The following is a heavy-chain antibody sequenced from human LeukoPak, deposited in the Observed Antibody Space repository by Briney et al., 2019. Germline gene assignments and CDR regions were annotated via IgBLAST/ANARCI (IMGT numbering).Heavy chain of an antibody. J-gene: IGHJ4*02. CDR1: GYTFTFYY. V-gene: IGHV1-2*02. CDR2: INPNSGGT. CDR3: AREGSIAVAFDY. Sequence: ASVNVSFKSSGYTFTFYYMHWVRQAPGQGLEWMGWINPNSGGTNYAQKFQGRVTMTRDTPISTAYMELSRLRSDDTAVYYCAREGSIAVAFDYWGQGTLVTVSS. D-gene: IGHD6-19*01.